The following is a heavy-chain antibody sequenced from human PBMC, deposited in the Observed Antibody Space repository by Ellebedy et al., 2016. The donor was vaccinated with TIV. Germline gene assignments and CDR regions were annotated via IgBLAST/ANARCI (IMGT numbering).Heavy chain of an antibody. V-gene: IGHV3-30*01. CDR1: GFTFSTYA. D-gene: IGHD3-22*01. CDR3: PRDHSYDRSGYHTNPFDY. CDR2: ISYDGNNK. Sequence: PGGSLRLSCAASGFTFSTYAMHWVRQAPGKGLDWLAVISYDGNNKYYADSVKGRFTISRDNSKNTLYLQMNSLGAGDTAVYYCPRDHSYDRSGYHTNPFDYWGQGTLLTVSS. J-gene: IGHJ4*02.